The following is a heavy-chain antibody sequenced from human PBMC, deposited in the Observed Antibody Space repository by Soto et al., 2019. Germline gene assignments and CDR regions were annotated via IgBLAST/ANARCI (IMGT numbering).Heavy chain of an antibody. J-gene: IGHJ5*02. D-gene: IGHD3-10*01. CDR3: ARLLWSRGDWFDP. CDR1: GGSISSYY. CDR2: IYYSGST. V-gene: IGHV4-59*08. Sequence: QVQLQESGPGLVKPSETLSLTCTVSGGSISSYYWSWIRQPPGKGLEWIGYIYYSGSTNYNPSLKDRVTISVYTSKNQFSLKLSSVTAADTAVYYCARLLWSRGDWFDPWGQGTLVTVSS.